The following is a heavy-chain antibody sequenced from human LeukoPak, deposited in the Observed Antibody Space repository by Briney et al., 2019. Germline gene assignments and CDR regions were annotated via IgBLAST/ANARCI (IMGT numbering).Heavy chain of an antibody. D-gene: IGHD4-23*01. J-gene: IGHJ4*02. Sequence: PSETLSLTCTVSDGSISSYYWSWIRQPPGKGLEWIGYIYYSGSTNYNPSLKSRVTISVDTFKNQFSLKLSSVTAADTAVYYCAGSTVVTADFDYWGQGTLVTVSS. V-gene: IGHV4-59*08. CDR3: AGSTVVTADFDY. CDR2: IYYSGST. CDR1: DGSISSYY.